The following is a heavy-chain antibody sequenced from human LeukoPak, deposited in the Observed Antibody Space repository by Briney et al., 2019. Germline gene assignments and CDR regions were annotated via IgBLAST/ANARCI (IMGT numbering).Heavy chain of an antibody. D-gene: IGHD3-10*01. Sequence: SETLSLTCAVYGGSFSGYYWSWIRQPPGKGLEWIGEINHSGSTNYNPSLKSRVTISVDTSKNQFSLKLSSVTAADTAVYYCARIVLEGQTDLGSGSYYFGGMDVWGQGTTVTVSS. V-gene: IGHV4-34*01. CDR1: GGSFSGYY. CDR3: ARIVLEGQTDLGSGSYYFGGMDV. CDR2: INHSGST. J-gene: IGHJ6*02.